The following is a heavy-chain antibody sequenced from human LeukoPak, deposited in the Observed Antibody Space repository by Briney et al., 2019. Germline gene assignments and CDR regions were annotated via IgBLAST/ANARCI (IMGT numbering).Heavy chain of an antibody. V-gene: IGHV1-46*01. J-gene: IGHJ5*02. CDR2: INPSGGST. D-gene: IGHD3-22*01. CDR3: ARDQGKYYDSSGYNWFDP. CDR1: GYTFTSYY. Sequence: ASVKVSCKASGYTFTSYYMHWVRQAPGQGLEWMGIINPSGGSTSYAPKFQGRVTMTRDTSTSTVYMELSSLRSEDTAVYYCARDQGKYYDSSGYNWFDPWGQGTLVTVSS.